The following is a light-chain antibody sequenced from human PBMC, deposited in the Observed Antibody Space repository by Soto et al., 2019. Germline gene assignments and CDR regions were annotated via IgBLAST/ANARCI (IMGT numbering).Light chain of an antibody. V-gene: IGKV3-20*01. Sequence: GFTQYTSTLSLSPGERTTLSCKASQTVRNNYLAWYQQKPGQAPRLLIYGASSRATGIPDRFSGGGSGTDFTLTISRLEPEDFAVYYCQQFSSYPLTFGGGTKVDIK. CDR1: QTVRNNY. J-gene: IGKJ4*01. CDR2: GAS. CDR3: QQFSSYPLT.